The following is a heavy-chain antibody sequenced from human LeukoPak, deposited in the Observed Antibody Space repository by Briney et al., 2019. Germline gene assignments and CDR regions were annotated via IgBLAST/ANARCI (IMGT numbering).Heavy chain of an antibody. V-gene: IGHV1-69*13. CDR1: GGTFSSYA. J-gene: IGHJ4*02. D-gene: IGHD5-24*01. CDR3: AREIGDGYTQYYFDY. CDR2: IIPIFGTA. Sequence: SVTVSCKASGGTFSSYAISWVRQASGQGLEWMGGIIPIFGTANYAQKFQGRVTITADESTSTAYMELSSLRSEDTAVYYCAREIGDGYTQYYFDYWGQGTLVTVSS.